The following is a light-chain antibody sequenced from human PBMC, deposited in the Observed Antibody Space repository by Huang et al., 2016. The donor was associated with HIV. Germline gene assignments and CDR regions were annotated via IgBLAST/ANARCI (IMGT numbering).Light chain of an antibody. CDR3: LQYYSVPQT. CDR2: GAT. Sequence: DIVMTQSPDSLAVSPGERAPINCKSSQSVLYSLSKKNYLAWFQQKPGRPPKLLIDGATTRESGVPDRFSGSGSGTDFTLTINNLQAEDVAVYFCLQYYSVPQTFGHGTKVEI. V-gene: IGKV4-1*01. J-gene: IGKJ1*01. CDR1: QSVLYSLSKKNY.